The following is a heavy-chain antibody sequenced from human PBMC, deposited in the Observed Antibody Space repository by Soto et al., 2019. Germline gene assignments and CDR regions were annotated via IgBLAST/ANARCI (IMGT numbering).Heavy chain of an antibody. V-gene: IGHV4-59*01. D-gene: IGHD6-13*01. CDR3: AAGEASSRNLAPYYLDF. Sequence: KPXETLSLTCTVSGFSMRNYFWTWIRQPPGKGLDWIGYIHYSGTTSFFPSYNPSLRSRVTISEDTSKNQFSLKLLSVTTADTAVYFCAAGEASSRNLAPYYLDFWGQGTLVTVSS. J-gene: IGHJ4*02. CDR2: IHYSGTT. CDR1: GFSMRNYF.